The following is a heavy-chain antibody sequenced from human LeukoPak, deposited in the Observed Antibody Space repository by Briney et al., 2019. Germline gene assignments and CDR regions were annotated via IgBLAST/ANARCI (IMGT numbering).Heavy chain of an antibody. CDR3: ARGGASSGYYLLDAFDI. D-gene: IGHD3-22*01. CDR1: GGSLSGYY. CDR2: INHSGSS. J-gene: IGHJ3*02. Sequence: SETLSLTCAVYGGSLSGYYWSWIRQPPGKGLEWIGEINHSGSSNYNPSLKSRVTISVDTSKNQFSLKLSSVTAADTAVYYCARGGASSGYYLLDAFDIWGQGTMVTASS. V-gene: IGHV4-34*01.